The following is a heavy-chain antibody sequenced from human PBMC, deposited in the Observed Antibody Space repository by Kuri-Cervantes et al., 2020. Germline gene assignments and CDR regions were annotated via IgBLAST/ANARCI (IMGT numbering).Heavy chain of an antibody. V-gene: IGHV1-8*01. CDR1: GYTFTSYD. J-gene: IGHJ3*02. D-gene: IGHD1-26*01. Sequence: ASVKVSCKASGYTFTSYDINWVRQATGQGLGWMGWMNPNSGNTGYAQKFQGRVTITRNTSINTAYMQLSSLRSEDTAVYYCARIRVGSLTEDFDIWGQGTMVTVSS. CDR2: MNPNSGNT. CDR3: ARIRVGSLTEDFDI.